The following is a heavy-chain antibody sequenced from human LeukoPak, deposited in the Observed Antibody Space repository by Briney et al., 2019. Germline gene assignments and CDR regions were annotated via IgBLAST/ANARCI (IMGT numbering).Heavy chain of an antibody. D-gene: IGHD5-12*01. Sequence: SETLSLTCAVYGGSFSDYYWSWIRQPPGKGLEWIGEISHSGSTNYNPSLKSRVTMPVDTSKNQFSLKLTSVTAADTAVYYCAAQYSGYVRLDYWGLGTLVTVSS. CDR2: ISHSGST. V-gene: IGHV4-34*01. CDR1: GGSFSDYY. CDR3: AAQYSGYVRLDY. J-gene: IGHJ4*02.